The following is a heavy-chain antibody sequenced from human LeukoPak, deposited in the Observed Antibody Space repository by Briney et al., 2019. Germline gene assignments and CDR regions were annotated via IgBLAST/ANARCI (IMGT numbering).Heavy chain of an antibody. J-gene: IGHJ4*02. CDR1: GFTFSSYA. CDR2: ISGSGGST. V-gene: IGHV3-23*01. Sequence: GGSLRLSCAASGFTFSSYAMSWVRQAPGKGLEWVSAISGSGGSTYYADSVKGRFTISRDNSKNTLYLQINSLRAEDTAVYYCAKDRLVSWVIAMFGMVFDYWGQGTLVTVSS. D-gene: IGHD2-21*01. CDR3: AKDRLVSWVIAMFGMVFDY.